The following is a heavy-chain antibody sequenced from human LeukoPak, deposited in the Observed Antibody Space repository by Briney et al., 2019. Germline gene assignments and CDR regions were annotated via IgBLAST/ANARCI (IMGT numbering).Heavy chain of an antibody. V-gene: IGHV4-59*01. Sequence: SETLSLTCTVSGGSISTYYWTWIRQPPGKGLEWIGNIYYSGSTNYNPSLKSRVTISLDTSKNQFSLKLTSVTAADTAVYYCARAVEATQGGHYYYYYMDVWGKGAMVTVSS. CDR3: ARAVEATQGGHYYYYYMDV. CDR1: GGSISTYY. J-gene: IGHJ6*03. D-gene: IGHD1-26*01. CDR2: IYYSGST.